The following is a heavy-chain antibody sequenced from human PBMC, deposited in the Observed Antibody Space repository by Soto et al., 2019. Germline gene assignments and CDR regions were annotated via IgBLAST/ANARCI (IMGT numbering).Heavy chain of an antibody. Sequence: PRPQVKVSCKASGGTFSSYAISWLRQAPGQGLEWMGGIIPMFGTANYVQKFQGRVTITADTSTSTAYMELSSLRSEDTAVYYCARGQQLVSPPYYFDHWGQGTLVTVSS. J-gene: IGHJ4*02. CDR3: ARGQQLVSPPYYFDH. V-gene: IGHV1-69*06. CDR1: GGTFSSYA. CDR2: IIPMFGTA. D-gene: IGHD6-6*01.